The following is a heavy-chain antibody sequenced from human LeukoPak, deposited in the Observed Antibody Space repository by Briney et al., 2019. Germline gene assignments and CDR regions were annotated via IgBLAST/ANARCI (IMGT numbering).Heavy chain of an antibody. CDR2: IIDSGDIT. CDR1: GFTFSSYA. D-gene: IGHD3-16*01. CDR3: AKLGGQEVYNYYVGV. Sequence: PGGSLRLSCEASGFTFSSYAMSWVRQAPGEGLEWVSGIIDSGDITYYANSVKGRFTISRDNSKNTLYLQMSSLRAEDTAVYYCAKLGGQEVYNYYVGVRGKGTTVAVSS. J-gene: IGHJ6*03. V-gene: IGHV3-23*01.